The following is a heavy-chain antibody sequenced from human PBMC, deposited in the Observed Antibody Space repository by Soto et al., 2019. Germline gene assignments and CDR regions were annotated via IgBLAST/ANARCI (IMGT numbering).Heavy chain of an antibody. CDR3: AKDLTMVREIYGMEV. CDR2: ISYDGSNK. D-gene: IGHD3-10*01. Sequence: GGSLRLSCAASGFTFSSYGMRWVRQAPGKGLEWVAVISYDGSNKYYADSVKGRFTISRDNSKNTLYLQMNSLRAEDTAVYYCAKDLTMVREIYGMEVWGQGTTVTVSS. CDR1: GFTFSSYG. J-gene: IGHJ6*02. V-gene: IGHV3-30*18.